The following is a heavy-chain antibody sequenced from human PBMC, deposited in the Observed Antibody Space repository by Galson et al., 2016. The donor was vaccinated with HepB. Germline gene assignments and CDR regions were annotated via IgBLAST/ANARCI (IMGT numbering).Heavy chain of an antibody. V-gene: IGHV3-30*04. D-gene: IGHD3-16*02. Sequence: SLRLSCAASGFNFSDYALTWVRQAPGKGLEWVAVIGCDSINTYYADSVKGRFTISRDNSKNTLYLQMNSLRAEDTAVYYCAKEEYPFGGVIVDAFDIWGQGTMVTVSS. CDR2: IGCDSINT. CDR1: GFNFSDYA. J-gene: IGHJ3*02. CDR3: AKEEYPFGGVIVDAFDI.